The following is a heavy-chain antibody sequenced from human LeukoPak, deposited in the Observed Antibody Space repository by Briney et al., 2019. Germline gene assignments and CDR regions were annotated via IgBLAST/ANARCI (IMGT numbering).Heavy chain of an antibody. J-gene: IGHJ4*02. V-gene: IGHV4-61*10. D-gene: IGHD2-21*01. CDR2: INHSGST. CDR1: GGSISSGNYY. Sequence: ASETLSLTCTVSGGSISSGNYYWSWIRQPAGKGLEWIGEINHSGSTNYNPSLKSRVTISVDTSKNQFSLKLSSVTAADTAVYYCARASRIVVVIASYDYWGQGTLVTVSS. CDR3: ARASRIVVVIASYDY.